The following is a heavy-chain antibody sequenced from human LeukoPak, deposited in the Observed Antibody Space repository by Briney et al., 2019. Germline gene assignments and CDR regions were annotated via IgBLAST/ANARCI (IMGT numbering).Heavy chain of an antibody. CDR3: AGVAAAVEMATGYLDY. J-gene: IGHJ4*02. Sequence: SVKVSCKASGGTFSSYAISWVRQAPGQGLGWMGGIIPIFGTANYAQKFQGRVTITADESTSTAYMELSSLRPEDTAVYYCAGVAAAVEMATGYLDYWGQGTLVTVSS. CDR1: GGTFSSYA. CDR2: IIPIFGTA. V-gene: IGHV1-69*13. D-gene: IGHD5-24*01.